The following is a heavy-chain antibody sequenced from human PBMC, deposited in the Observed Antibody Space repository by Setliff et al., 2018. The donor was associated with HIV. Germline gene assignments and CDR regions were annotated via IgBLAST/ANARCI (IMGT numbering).Heavy chain of an antibody. CDR3: AMTYYHGSGSRSHDY. CDR2: MNPNSGNT. J-gene: IGHJ4*02. Sequence: ASVKVSCKASGYTFTSYDVNWVRQAPGQGLEWMGWMNPNSGNTGYAQKFQGRVTITTDESTSTAYMELSSLRSEDTAVYYCAMTYYHGSGSRSHDYWGQGTLVTVSS. V-gene: IGHV1-8*01. D-gene: IGHD3-10*01. CDR1: GYTFTSYD.